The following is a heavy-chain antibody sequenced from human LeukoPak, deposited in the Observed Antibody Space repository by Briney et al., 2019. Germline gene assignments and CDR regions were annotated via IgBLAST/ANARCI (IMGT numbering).Heavy chain of an antibody. CDR3: ATLCCGSYYMDV. V-gene: IGHV1-69*06. J-gene: IGHJ6*03. CDR1: GYTFTSYV. Sequence: SVKVSCKASGYTFTSYVISWVRQAPGQGLEWMGGIIPISGTTNYAQKFQGRVTITADKSTSTAYMELSSLRSEDTAVYYCATLCCGSYYMDVWGKGTTVTVSS. D-gene: IGHD2-15*01. CDR2: IIPISGTT.